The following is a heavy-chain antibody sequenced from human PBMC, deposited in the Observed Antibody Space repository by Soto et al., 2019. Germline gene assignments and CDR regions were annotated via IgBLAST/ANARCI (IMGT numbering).Heavy chain of an antibody. CDR2: ILNDGSNR. D-gene: IGHD3-10*01. J-gene: IGHJ6*02. CDR1: GFTFSNCG. V-gene: IGHV3-33*01. CDR3: ARDDEYSGNGMDV. Sequence: QVQLVESGGGVAQPGRSLTLSCAASGFTFSNCGMHWVRQAPGKGLEWVAVILNDGSNRYHADSVKDRFTISRDNSKNTLYLQMNSLRAEDTAVYYCARDDEYSGNGMDVWGQGTTVTVS.